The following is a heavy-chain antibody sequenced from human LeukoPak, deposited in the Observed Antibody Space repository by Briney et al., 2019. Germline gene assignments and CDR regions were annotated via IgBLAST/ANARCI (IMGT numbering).Heavy chain of an antibody. CDR1: GFTVSSNY. Sequence: GGSLRLSCAASGFTVSSNYMSWVRQAPGEGLEWVASIHQHGNEKYFVDSVRGRFTISRDNAKNSLYLQMSSLRAEDTAVYYCATLNGPLFEYWGQGTLVTVSS. CDR3: ATLNGPLFEY. CDR2: IHQHGNEK. J-gene: IGHJ4*02. V-gene: IGHV3-7*01. D-gene: IGHD2-8*01.